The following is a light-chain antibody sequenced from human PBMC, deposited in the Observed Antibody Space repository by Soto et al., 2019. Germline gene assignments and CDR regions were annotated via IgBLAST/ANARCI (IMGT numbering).Light chain of an antibody. V-gene: IGKV3-15*01. CDR3: QQYNNWPPYT. CDR1: QSVSSN. J-gene: IGKJ2*01. CDR2: GAS. Sequence: MTQSPSTLSVSPGERATLSCRASQSVSSNLAWYQQKPGQAPRLLIYGASTRATGIPARFSGSGSGTEFTLTISSLQSEDFAVYYCQQYNNWPPYTFGQGTKLEIK.